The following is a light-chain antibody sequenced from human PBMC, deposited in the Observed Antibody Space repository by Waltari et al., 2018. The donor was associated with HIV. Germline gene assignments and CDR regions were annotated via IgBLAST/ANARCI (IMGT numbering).Light chain of an antibody. CDR1: SSDVGGYNY. J-gene: IGLJ2*01. V-gene: IGLV2-14*01. CDR2: EVS. Sequence: QSALTQPASVSGSTGQSITISCTGTSSDVGGYNYVTWYQQHPGKAPKPMIYEVSNRPSEVSNLVSGANSGNTAALTISGLQAEDEADYYCSSYTRNSTPYVVFGGGTKLTVL. CDR3: SSYTRNSTPYVV.